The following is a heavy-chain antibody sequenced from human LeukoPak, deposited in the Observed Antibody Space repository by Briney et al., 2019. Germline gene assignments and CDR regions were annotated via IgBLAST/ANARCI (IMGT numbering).Heavy chain of an antibody. Sequence: ASVKVSCKASGGTFSNYAISWVRQAPGQGLEWMGGIIPIFGTANYAQKFQGRVTITADKSTSTAYMEPSSLRSEDTAVYYCARVTMVRGTVDYWGQGTLVTVSS. V-gene: IGHV1-69*06. CDR1: GGTFSNYA. CDR2: IIPIFGTA. D-gene: IGHD3-10*01. CDR3: ARVTMVRGTVDY. J-gene: IGHJ4*02.